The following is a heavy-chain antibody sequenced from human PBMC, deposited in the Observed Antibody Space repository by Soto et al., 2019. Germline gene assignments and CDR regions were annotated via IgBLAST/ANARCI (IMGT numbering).Heavy chain of an antibody. CDR1: GFTFSNYY. Sequence: EVQLVESGGGLVQXGGSLRLSCAASGFTFSNYYMHWVRQAPGKGLVWVSRINSDGTSTSYADSVKGRFTISRDNAKNTLHLQMNSLTAEDTAVYYCAKDGTTAEFDYWGQGTLVAVSS. CDR2: INSDGTST. D-gene: IGHD1-1*01. CDR3: AKDGTTAEFDY. J-gene: IGHJ4*02. V-gene: IGHV3-74*01.